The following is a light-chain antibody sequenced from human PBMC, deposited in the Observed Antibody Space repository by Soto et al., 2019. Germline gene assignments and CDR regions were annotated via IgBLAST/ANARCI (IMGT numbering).Light chain of an antibody. CDR1: SSDVGGYNY. J-gene: IGLJ1*01. Sequence: QAVLTQPRSVSVSPGQAVTIFCTGTSSDVGGYNYVSWYQQHPGKGPKLMIYDVSERPSGVPDRFSGSKSGTTASLTISGLQAEDEADYYCCSYAGSYTYVFGTGTKVTVL. CDR3: CSYAGSYTYV. CDR2: DVS. V-gene: IGLV2-11*01.